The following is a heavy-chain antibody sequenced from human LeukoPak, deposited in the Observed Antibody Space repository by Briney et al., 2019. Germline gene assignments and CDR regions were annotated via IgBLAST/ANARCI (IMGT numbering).Heavy chain of an antibody. CDR3: ARDSLLPSAMGYYYMDV. J-gene: IGHJ6*03. V-gene: IGHV4-61*02. D-gene: IGHD2-2*01. Sequence: SETLSLTCTVSGGSISSGSYYWSWIRQPAGKGLEWIGRIYTSGSTNHKPSLKSRVTISVDTSKNQFSLKLSSVTAADTALYYCARDSLLPSAMGYYYMDVWGKGTTVTVSS. CDR1: GGSISSGSYY. CDR2: IYTSGST.